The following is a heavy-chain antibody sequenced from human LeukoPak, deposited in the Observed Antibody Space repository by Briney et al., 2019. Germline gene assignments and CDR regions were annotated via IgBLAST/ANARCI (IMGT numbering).Heavy chain of an antibody. CDR3: AKRLSGWYYTVY. Sequence: TGGSLRLSCAASGFTFSSYAMSWVRQAPGKGLEWVSSISGSSGYTYYADPVKGRFTISRDTSKNTLYLQMNILSAEDTAIYYCAKRLSGWYYTVYWGQGTLCTVSS. CDR1: GFTFSSYA. D-gene: IGHD6-19*01. J-gene: IGHJ4*02. V-gene: IGHV3-23*01. CDR2: ISGSSGYT.